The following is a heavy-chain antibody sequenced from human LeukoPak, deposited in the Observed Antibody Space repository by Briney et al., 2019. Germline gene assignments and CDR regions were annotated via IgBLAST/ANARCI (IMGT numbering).Heavy chain of an antibody. D-gene: IGHD5-18*01. Sequence: SETLSLTCAVYGGSFSGYYWSWIRQPPGKGLEWIGEINHSGSTNYNPSLKSRVTISVDTSKNQFSLKLSSVTAADTAVYYCARDNTVMVTDYWGQGTLVTVSS. V-gene: IGHV4-34*01. CDR2: INHSGST. CDR3: ARDNTVMVTDY. J-gene: IGHJ4*02. CDR1: GGSFSGYY.